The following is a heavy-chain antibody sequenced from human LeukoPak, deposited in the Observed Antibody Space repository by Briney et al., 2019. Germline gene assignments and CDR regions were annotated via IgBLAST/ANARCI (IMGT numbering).Heavy chain of an antibody. D-gene: IGHD2-15*01. J-gene: IGHJ4*02. CDR2: IYTGGMT. Sequence: SETLSLTCTVSGATINSSGYGRRVRPPAGKGLEWIGRIYTGGMTNYSPSLRRRVTISLDTSKNQFSLMLTSVTAADTAVYYCARETGSYDGPIRYWVRGGLITVSS. CDR3: ARETGSYDGPIRY. CDR1: GATINSSGY. V-gene: IGHV4-4*07.